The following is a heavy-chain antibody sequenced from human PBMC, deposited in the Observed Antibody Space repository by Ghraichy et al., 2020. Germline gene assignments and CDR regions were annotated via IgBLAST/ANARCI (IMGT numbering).Heavy chain of an antibody. CDR2: ISTTGST. J-gene: IGHJ5*02. Sequence: SETLSLTCTVSGGSISSAGYYWNWIRQPAGKELEWIGRISTTGSTNYNPSLKSQVTMSVDTSKNQFSLKLTSVTAADTAVYYCARRGSSYCTSTSCNPTWLDPWGQGTLVIVSS. CDR3: ARRGSSYCTSTSCNPTWLDP. CDR1: GGSISSAGYY. V-gene: IGHV4-61*02. D-gene: IGHD2-2*01.